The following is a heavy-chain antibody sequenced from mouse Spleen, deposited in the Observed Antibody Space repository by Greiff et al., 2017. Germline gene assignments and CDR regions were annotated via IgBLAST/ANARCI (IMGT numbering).Heavy chain of an antibody. CDR2: INPYNGGT. CDR1: GYTFTDYY. D-gene: IGHD1-1*01. Sequence: EVQLQQSGPVLVKPGASVKMSCKASGYTFTDYYMNWVKQSHGKSLEWIGVINPYNGGTSYNQKFKGKATLTVDKSSSTAYMELNSLTSEDSAVYYCARYYYGSGWYFDVWGAGTTVTVSS. CDR3: ARYYYGSGWYFDV. J-gene: IGHJ1*01. V-gene: IGHV1-19*01.